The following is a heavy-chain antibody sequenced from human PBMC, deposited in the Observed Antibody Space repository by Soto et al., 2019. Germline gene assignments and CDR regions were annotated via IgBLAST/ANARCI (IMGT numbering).Heavy chain of an antibody. CDR2: IYYSGST. CDR1: GGSITSSSYY. V-gene: IGHV4-39*02. CDR3: ARRGYCSGGSCYSVVLGSDY. Sequence: QLQLQESGPGLVKPSETLSLTCTVSGGSITSSSYYWGWIRQPPGRGLEWIGTIYYSGSTYYNPSLKSRVTISVDTSKNHFSLKLTSVPAADTAVYYCARRGYCSGGSCYSVVLGSDYWGQGTLVTVSS. D-gene: IGHD2-15*01. J-gene: IGHJ4*02.